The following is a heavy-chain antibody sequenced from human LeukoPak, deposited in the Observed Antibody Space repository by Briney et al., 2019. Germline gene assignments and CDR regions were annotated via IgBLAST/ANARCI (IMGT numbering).Heavy chain of an antibody. D-gene: IGHD3-10*01. CDR3: ASDRTMVRGVIY. V-gene: IGHV1-69*05. Sequence: SVKVSCKASVGTFSSYAISWVRQAPGQGLEWMGRIIPIFGTANYAQKFQGRVTITTDESTSTAYMELSSLRSEDTAVYYCASDRTMVRGVIYWGQGTLVTVSS. CDR2: IIPIFGTA. J-gene: IGHJ4*02. CDR1: VGTFSSYA.